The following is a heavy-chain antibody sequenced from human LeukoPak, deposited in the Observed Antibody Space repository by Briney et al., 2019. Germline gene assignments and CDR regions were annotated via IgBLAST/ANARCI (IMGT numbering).Heavy chain of an antibody. CDR2: IIPIFGTA. V-gene: IGHV1-69*05. CDR3: ARGTYYDFWSGYHTPYYYYMDV. CDR1: GYTFTSYY. D-gene: IGHD3-3*01. Sequence: SVKVSCKASGYTFTSYYMHWVRQAPGQGLEWMGGIIPIFGTANYAQKFQGRVTITTDESTSAAYMELSSLRSEDTAVYYCARGTYYDFWSGYHTPYYYYMDVWGKGTTVTVSS. J-gene: IGHJ6*03.